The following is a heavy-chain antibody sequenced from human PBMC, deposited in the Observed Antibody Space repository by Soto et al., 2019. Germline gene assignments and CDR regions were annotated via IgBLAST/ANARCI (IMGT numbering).Heavy chain of an antibody. CDR3: ARDGIAAAGYYYYYMDV. CDR1: GFTFSSYG. D-gene: IGHD6-13*01. V-gene: IGHV3-33*01. CDR2: IWYDGSNK. Sequence: PGGSLRLSCAASGFTFSSYGTHWVRQAPGKGLEWVAVIWYDGSNKYYADSVKGRFTISRDNSKNTLYLQMNSLRAEDTAVYYCARDGIAAAGYYYYYMDVWGKGTTVTVSS. J-gene: IGHJ6*03.